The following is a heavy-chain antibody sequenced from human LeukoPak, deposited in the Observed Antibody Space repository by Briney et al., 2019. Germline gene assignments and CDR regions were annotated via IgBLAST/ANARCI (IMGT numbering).Heavy chain of an antibody. V-gene: IGHV3-74*01. Sequence: GSLGLSCAASGFPFNSFWMHWVRQAPGKGLVWVSDMNEYSTTIRYADSVKGRFTISRDNAKSILYLQMNNLRAEDTAMYFCARGGVNPVDHWGQGTLVTVSS. CDR3: ARGGVNPVDH. J-gene: IGHJ4*02. CDR1: GFPFNSFW. D-gene: IGHD1-14*01. CDR2: MNEYSTTI.